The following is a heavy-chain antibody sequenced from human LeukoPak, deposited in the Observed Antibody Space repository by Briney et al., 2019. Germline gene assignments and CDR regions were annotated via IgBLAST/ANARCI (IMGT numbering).Heavy chain of an antibody. D-gene: IGHD3-10*02. CDR2: INSGGSTI. CDR3: AELGITMIGCF. Sequence: GGSLRLSCAASGFTFSSYEMNWVRQAPGKGLEWVSYINSGGSTIYYADSVKGRFTISRDNAKNSLYLQMNSLRAEDTAVYYCAELGITMIGCFWGEGTTVSISS. CDR1: GFTFSSYE. V-gene: IGHV3-48*03. J-gene: IGHJ6*04.